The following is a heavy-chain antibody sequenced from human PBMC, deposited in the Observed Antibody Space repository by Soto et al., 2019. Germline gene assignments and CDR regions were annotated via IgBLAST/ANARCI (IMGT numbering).Heavy chain of an antibody. CDR3: ARDSATVADYYYTMDV. V-gene: IGHV3-30-3*01. D-gene: IGHD4-17*01. CDR2: ISYDGSNK. Sequence: QVQLVESGGGVVQPGRSLRLSCAASGFTFSSYPMHWVRQAPGKGLECVAVISYDGSNKYYVDSVKGRFTISRDNSKNSLYLQMNSLIPEDTPVYYCARDSATVADYYYTMDVRGQGTKVPVSS. CDR1: GFTFSSYP. J-gene: IGHJ6*02.